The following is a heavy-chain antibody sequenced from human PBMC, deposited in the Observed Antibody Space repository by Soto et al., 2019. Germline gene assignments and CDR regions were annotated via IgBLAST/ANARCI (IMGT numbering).Heavy chain of an antibody. CDR2: ISTFNGNT. J-gene: IGHJ3*02. CDR1: GYTFTNYG. D-gene: IGHD5-18*01. V-gene: IGHV1-18*01. Sequence: QVHLVQSGAEVKKPGASVTVSCKASGYTFTNYGINWVRQAPGHGLEWMGWISTFNGNTKFAQRLQGRVTMTRDTSTSTVYMDLKSLRSDDKAVYFCARETGGDNYGPGGFDIWGQGTMVTVSS. CDR3: ARETGGDNYGPGGFDI.